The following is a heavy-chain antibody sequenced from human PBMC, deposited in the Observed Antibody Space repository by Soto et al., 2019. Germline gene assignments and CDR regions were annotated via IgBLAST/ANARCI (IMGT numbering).Heavy chain of an antibody. CDR3: AKDGTTAGIHYYGMDV. J-gene: IGHJ6*02. V-gene: IGHV3-23*01. CDR1: GFTFSSYG. Sequence: GGSLRLSCEVSGFTFSSYGMNWVRQGPGKGLEWVSTIGRGGDTYYADSVKGRFTISRDNSKNTLFLQMNSLRAEDTALYFCAKDGTTAGIHYYGMDVWGQGTTVTVSS. CDR2: IGRGGDT. D-gene: IGHD2-2*02.